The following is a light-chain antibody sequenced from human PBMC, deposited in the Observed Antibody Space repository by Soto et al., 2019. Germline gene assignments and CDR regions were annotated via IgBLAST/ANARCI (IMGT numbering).Light chain of an antibody. J-gene: IGKJ2*03. CDR1: QSVSSNY. Sequence: EIVLTQSPGTLSLSPGDRVTLSCRASQSVSSNYLAWYQQKPGQAPRLLIYATSSRATGIPDRFSGSGSGTDFPLTISRLEPEDFAMYYCQQYGDYNSPRYSFGQGTRREI. V-gene: IGKV3-20*01. CDR2: ATS. CDR3: QQYGDYNSPRYS.